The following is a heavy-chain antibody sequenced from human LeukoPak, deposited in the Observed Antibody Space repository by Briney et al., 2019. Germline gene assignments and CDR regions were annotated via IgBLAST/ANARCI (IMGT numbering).Heavy chain of an antibody. Sequence: GGSLRLSCAVSGFTFSSYTMNWVRQAPGKGLEWVSSITGSSTYIYYADSVKGRFTISRDNAKNSLYLQMNNLGDEDTAVYYCARDLTVTSTCWFDLWGQGTLVTVSS. CDR1: GFTFSSYT. D-gene: IGHD4-11*01. CDR3: ARDLTVTSTCWFDL. V-gene: IGHV3-21*01. CDR2: ITGSSTYI. J-gene: IGHJ5*02.